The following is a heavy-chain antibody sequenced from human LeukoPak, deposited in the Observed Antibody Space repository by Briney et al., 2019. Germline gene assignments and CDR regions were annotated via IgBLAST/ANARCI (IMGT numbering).Heavy chain of an antibody. D-gene: IGHD6-19*01. CDR1: GFTFSNYS. V-gene: IGHV3-21*04. Sequence: GGSLRLSCAASGFTFSNYSMNWVRQAPGKGLEWVSSISRSSTYIYYADSVKGRFTISRDNAKNSLYLQMNSLRAEDTAVYYCARRSGIAVAGAFDYWGQGTLVTVSS. CDR2: ISRSSTYI. CDR3: ARRSGIAVAGAFDY. J-gene: IGHJ4*02.